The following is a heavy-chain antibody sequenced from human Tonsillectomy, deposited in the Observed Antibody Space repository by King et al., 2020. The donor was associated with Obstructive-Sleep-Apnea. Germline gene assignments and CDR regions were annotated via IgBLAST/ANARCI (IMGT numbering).Heavy chain of an antibody. CDR1: GFTFSSYA. Sequence: QVQLVESGGGVVQPGRSLRLSCAASGFTFSSYAMHWVRQAPGKGLEWVAVISYDGSNKYYADSVKGRFTISRDNSKNTLYLQMNSLRAEDTAVYYCAGKRAMAFDYWGQGTLVTVSS. V-gene: IGHV3-30*04. D-gene: IGHD5-18*01. J-gene: IGHJ4*02. CDR3: AGKRAMAFDY. CDR2: ISYDGSNK.